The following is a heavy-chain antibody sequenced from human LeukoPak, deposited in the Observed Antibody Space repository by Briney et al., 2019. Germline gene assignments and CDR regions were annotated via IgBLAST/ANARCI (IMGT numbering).Heavy chain of an antibody. D-gene: IGHD2-2*01. CDR1: GGTFSSYA. Sequence: ASVKVSCKASGGTFSSYAISWVRQAPGQGLEWMGGIIPIFGTANYAQKFQGRVTITTDESTSTAYMELSSLRSEDTAVYYCAKARYCSSTSCPTRSYYYYYMDVWGKGTTVTVSS. J-gene: IGHJ6*03. CDR3: AKARYCSSTSCPTRSYYYYYMDV. V-gene: IGHV1-69*05. CDR2: IIPIFGTA.